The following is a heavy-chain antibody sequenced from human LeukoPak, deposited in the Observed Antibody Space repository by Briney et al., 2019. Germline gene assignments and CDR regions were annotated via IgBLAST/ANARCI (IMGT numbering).Heavy chain of an antibody. D-gene: IGHD5-12*01. Sequence: TASETLSLTYAVSGYSISSGYYWGWIRQPPGQGLEWIGSIYHSGSTYYNPSLKSRVTISVDTSKNQFSLKLSSVTAADTAVYYCARLGYSGYAYYMDVWGKGTTVTVSS. CDR3: ARLGYSGYAYYMDV. CDR1: GYSISSGYY. CDR2: IYHSGST. V-gene: IGHV4-38-2*01. J-gene: IGHJ6*03.